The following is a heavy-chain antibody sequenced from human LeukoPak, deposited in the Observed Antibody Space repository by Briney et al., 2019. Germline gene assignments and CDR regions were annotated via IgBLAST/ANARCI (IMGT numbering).Heavy chain of an antibody. Sequence: GGSLRLSCAASGFTFSSYAMSWVRQAPGKGLEWVSAISGSGGSTYYADSVKGRFTISRDNSKNTLYLQMNSLRAEDTAVYYCAQVFGSGWTTDYWGQGTLVTVSS. CDR1: GFTFSSYA. J-gene: IGHJ4*02. V-gene: IGHV3-23*01. CDR3: AQVFGSGWTTDY. D-gene: IGHD6-19*01. CDR2: ISGSGGST.